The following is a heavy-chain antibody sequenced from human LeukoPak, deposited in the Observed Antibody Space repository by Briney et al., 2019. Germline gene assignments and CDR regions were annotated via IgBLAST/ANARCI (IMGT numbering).Heavy chain of an antibody. V-gene: IGHV3-20*04. J-gene: IGHJ4*02. D-gene: IGHD6-19*01. CDR3: ARRSGIAVAGAFDY. CDR1: GFTFDDYG. Sequence: PGGSLRLSCAASGFTFDDYGMNWVRQAPGKGLEWVSGINWDGSSTGYADSVKGRFTISRDNSKNTLYLQMNSLRAEDTAVYYCARRSGIAVAGAFDYWGQGTLVTVSS. CDR2: INWDGSST.